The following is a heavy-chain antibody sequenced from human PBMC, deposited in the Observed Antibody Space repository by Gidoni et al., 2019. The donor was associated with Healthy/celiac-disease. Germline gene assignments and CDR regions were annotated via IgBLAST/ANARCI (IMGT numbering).Heavy chain of an antibody. CDR2: ISYDGSNK. CDR3: ARDGRSRAAAGTGFYYYYYGMDV. V-gene: IGHV3-30-3*01. D-gene: IGHD6-13*01. J-gene: IGHJ6*02. Sequence: QVQLLESGGGVVQPGRSLRLSCAASGFTFSSYALHWVRQAPGKGLEWVAVISYDGSNKYYADSVKGRFTISRDNSKNTLYLQMNSLRAEDTAVYYCARDGRSRAAAGTGFYYYYYGMDVWGQGTTVTVSS. CDR1: GFTFSSYA.